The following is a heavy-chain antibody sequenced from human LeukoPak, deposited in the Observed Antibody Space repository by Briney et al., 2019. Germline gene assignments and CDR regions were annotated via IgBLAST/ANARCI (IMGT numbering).Heavy chain of an antibody. CDR3: AGRATYYYYYGMDV. Sequence: SETLSLTCTVSGGSISSYYWCWIRQPAGKGLEWIGRIYTSGSTNYNPSLKSRVTMSVDTSKNQFSLKLSSVTAADTAVYYCAGRATYYYYYGMDVWGQGTTVTVSS. CDR2: IYTSGST. CDR1: GGSISSYY. J-gene: IGHJ6*02. V-gene: IGHV4-4*07.